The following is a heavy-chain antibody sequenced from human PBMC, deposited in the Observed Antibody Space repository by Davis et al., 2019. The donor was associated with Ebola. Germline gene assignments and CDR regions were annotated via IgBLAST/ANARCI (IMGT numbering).Heavy chain of an antibody. D-gene: IGHD3-22*01. Sequence: ASAQVSCYASGYTITSYGTSWARLAPGQGLEWTGWISAYNGNTNYAQKLQGRVTMTTDTSTSTAYMEQRSLRYDDTAVYYCARVETAYYYDSSGYSRAFYFDYWGQGTLVTVSS. V-gene: IGHV1-18*01. CDR2: ISAYNGNT. J-gene: IGHJ4*02. CDR3: ARVETAYYYDSSGYSRAFYFDY. CDR1: GYTITSYG.